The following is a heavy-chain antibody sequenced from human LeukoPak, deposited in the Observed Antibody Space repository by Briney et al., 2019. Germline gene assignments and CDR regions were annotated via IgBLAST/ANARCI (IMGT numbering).Heavy chain of an antibody. Sequence: ASVKVSGKAPGYTFTSYYMHWGRQPPGQGLEWMGIINPSGGSTSYAQKFQGRVTMTRDTSTSTAYMELSSLRSEDTAVYYCARERATVRYYDSSGYPCFDLWGRGTLVTVSS. V-gene: IGHV1-46*01. CDR2: INPSGGST. CDR3: ARERATVRYYDSSGYPCFDL. J-gene: IGHJ2*01. CDR1: GYTFTSYY. D-gene: IGHD3-22*01.